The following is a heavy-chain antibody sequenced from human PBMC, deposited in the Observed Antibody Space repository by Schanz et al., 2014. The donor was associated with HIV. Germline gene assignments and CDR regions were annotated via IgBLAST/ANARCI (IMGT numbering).Heavy chain of an antibody. CDR2: IWHDGSSK. CDR3: AKESLSNDYVWGSYRYDFDY. V-gene: IGHV3-33*03. D-gene: IGHD3-16*02. CDR1: GFTFSSYG. Sequence: VQLLESGGGLVQPGGSLRLSCAASGFTFSSYGMHWVRQAPGKGLEWVAVIWHDGSSKYYADSVKGRFTISRDNFKNTLYLDISNVRAEDTAIYYCAKESLSNDYVWGSYRYDFDYWGQGTLVTVSS. J-gene: IGHJ4*02.